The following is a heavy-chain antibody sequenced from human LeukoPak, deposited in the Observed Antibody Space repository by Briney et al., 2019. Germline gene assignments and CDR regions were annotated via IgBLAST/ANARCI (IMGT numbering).Heavy chain of an antibody. Sequence: GGSLRLSCEASGFRFSYFWMSWVRQAPGKGLEWVANINEDGSQKYYVDSVKGRFTISRDNTKKLVFLQMNSLRVEDTAVYYCARDEVGGYYFEWGQGNLVNVSS. CDR2: INEDGSQK. V-gene: IGHV3-7*01. CDR1: GFRFSYFW. CDR3: ARDEVGGYYFE. J-gene: IGHJ4*02. D-gene: IGHD3-3*01.